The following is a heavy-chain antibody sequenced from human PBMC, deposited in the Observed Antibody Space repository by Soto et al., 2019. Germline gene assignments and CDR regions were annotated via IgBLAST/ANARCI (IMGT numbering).Heavy chain of an antibody. V-gene: IGHV3-30*18. CDR2: ISYDGSNK. J-gene: IGHJ4*02. CDR3: AKERLWSLDY. D-gene: IGHD3-10*01. Sequence: GGSLRLSCAASGFTFSSYGMHWVRQAPGKGLEWVAVISYDGSNKYYADSVKGRFTISRDNSKNTLYLQMNSLRAEDTAVYYCAKERLWSLDYWGQGTLVTVSS. CDR1: GFTFSSYG.